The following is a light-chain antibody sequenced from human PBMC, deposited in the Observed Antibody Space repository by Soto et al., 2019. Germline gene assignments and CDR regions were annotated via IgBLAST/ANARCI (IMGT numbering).Light chain of an antibody. CDR3: QQSYSTPVT. CDR2: AAS. CDR1: QSISSY. V-gene: IGKV1-39*01. Sequence: DIQMTQSPSSLSASVGDRVTITCRASQSISSYLNWYQQKPGKAPKLLIYAASSLQSGVPSRFSGSGSGTDFTLTISSLQPEDFATYYGQQSYSTPVTFGGGTKVEIK. J-gene: IGKJ4*01.